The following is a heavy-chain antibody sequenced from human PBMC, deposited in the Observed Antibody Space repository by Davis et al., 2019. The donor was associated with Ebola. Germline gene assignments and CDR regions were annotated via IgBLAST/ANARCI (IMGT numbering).Heavy chain of an antibody. CDR1: GYSFATYW. V-gene: IGHV5-51*01. J-gene: IGHJ6*04. CDR2: IYPGDSDT. CDR3: ARGNPASYFFGLDV. D-gene: IGHD1-14*01. Sequence: GESLKISCKGSGYSFATYWIGWVRQMPGKGLEWMGIIYPGDSDTRYSPSFRGQVTISADKSIKTAFLQWSSLKASDTAMYYCARGNPASYFFGLDVWGEGTSVTVSS.